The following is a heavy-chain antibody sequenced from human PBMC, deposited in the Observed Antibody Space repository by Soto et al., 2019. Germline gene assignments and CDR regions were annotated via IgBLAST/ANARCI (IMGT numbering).Heavy chain of an antibody. CDR3: ARDREAVAGTYYYYGMDV. CDR1: GYTFTSYY. CDR2: INPSGGST. Sequence: GASVKVSCKASGYTFTSYYMHWVRQAPGQGLEWMGIINPSGGSTSYAQKFQGRVTMTRDTSTSTVYMELSSLRSEDTAVYYCARDREAVAGTYYYYGMDVWGRGTTVTVSS. D-gene: IGHD6-19*01. V-gene: IGHV1-46*01. J-gene: IGHJ6*02.